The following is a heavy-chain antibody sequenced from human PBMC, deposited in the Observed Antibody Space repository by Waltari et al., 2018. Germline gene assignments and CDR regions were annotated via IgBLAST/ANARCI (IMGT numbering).Heavy chain of an antibody. D-gene: IGHD3-22*01. Sequence: QLQLQESGTGLVKPSETLSLTCTVSGGSISSSSYYWGWIRQPPGKGLEWIGSIYYSGSTYYNPSLKSRVTISVDTSKNQFSLKLSSVTAADTAVYYCARAPYYYDSSGYYYNYWGQGTLVTVSS. CDR3: ARAPYYYDSSGYYYNY. CDR1: GGSISSSSYY. J-gene: IGHJ4*02. V-gene: IGHV4-39*07. CDR2: IYYSGST.